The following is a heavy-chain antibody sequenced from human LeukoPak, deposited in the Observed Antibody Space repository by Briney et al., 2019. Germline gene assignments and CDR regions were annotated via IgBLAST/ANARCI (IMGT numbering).Heavy chain of an antibody. V-gene: IGHV3-48*03. J-gene: IGHJ3*02. Sequence: GGSLRLSCAASGFTLSSYEMNWVRQAPGKGLEWVSYISSSGSTIYYADSVKGRFTISRDNAKNSLYLQMNSLRAEDTAVYYCARDRDYDYVWGSYRSKDAFDIWGQGTMVTVSS. CDR2: ISSSGSTI. CDR3: ARDRDYDYVWGSYRSKDAFDI. CDR1: GFTLSSYE. D-gene: IGHD3-16*02.